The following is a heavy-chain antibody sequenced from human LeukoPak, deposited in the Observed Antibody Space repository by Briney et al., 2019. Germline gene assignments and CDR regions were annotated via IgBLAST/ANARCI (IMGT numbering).Heavy chain of an antibody. D-gene: IGHD2-21*02. CDR2: IVVGSGNT. J-gene: IGHJ6*04. V-gene: IGHV1-58*02. Sequence: TSAKVSCKASGFTFTSSAMQWVRQARGQRLEWIGWIVVGSGNTNYAQKFQERVTITRDMSTSTAYMELSSLRSEDTAVYYCATDPLAYCGGDCYPLGMDVWGKGTTVTVSS. CDR1: GFTFTSSA. CDR3: ATDPLAYCGGDCYPLGMDV.